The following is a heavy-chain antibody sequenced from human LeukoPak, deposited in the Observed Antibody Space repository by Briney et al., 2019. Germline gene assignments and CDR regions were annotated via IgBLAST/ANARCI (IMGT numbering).Heavy chain of an antibody. D-gene: IGHD3-22*01. V-gene: IGHV4-59*12. CDR2: IYYSGST. Sequence: PSETLSLTCTVSGGSISSYYWSWIRLPPGKGLEWIGYIYYSGSTNYNPSLKSQVTISVDTSKNQFSLKLSSVTAADTAVYYCARDRPTYYYDIIGPIDYWGQGTLVTVSS. CDR1: GGSISSYY. J-gene: IGHJ4*02. CDR3: ARDRPTYYYDIIGPIDY.